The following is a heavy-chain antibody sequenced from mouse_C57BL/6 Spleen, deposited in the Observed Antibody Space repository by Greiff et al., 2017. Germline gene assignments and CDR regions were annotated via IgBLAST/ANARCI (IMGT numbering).Heavy chain of an antibody. Sequence: VQLKESGPGLVKPSQSLSLTCSVTGYSITSGYYWNWIRQFPGNKLEWMGYISYDGSNNYNPSLKNRISITRDTSKNQFFLKLNSVTTEDTATHYCARTGTGWYFDVWGTGTTVTVSS. V-gene: IGHV3-6*01. J-gene: IGHJ1*03. CDR3: ARTGTGWYFDV. D-gene: IGHD4-1*01. CDR2: ISYDGSN. CDR1: GYSITSGYY.